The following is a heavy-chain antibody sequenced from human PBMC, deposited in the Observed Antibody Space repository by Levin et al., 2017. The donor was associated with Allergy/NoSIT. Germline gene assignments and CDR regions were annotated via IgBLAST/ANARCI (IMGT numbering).Heavy chain of an antibody. CDR1: GFNNFNNAW. CDR2: IKGEIDDETT. V-gene: IGHV3-15*01. J-gene: IGHJ5*02. CDR3: AIIGLSPHHYWGWLDP. Sequence: GGSLRLSCAVSGFNNFNNAWMTWVRQAPGKGLEWVGRIKGEIDDETTDYAAPVKGRFVIFRDNSKNIVYLLMNSLKTEDTGVYHCAIIGLSPHHYWGWLDPWGRGALVTVSS. D-gene: IGHD3-16*01.